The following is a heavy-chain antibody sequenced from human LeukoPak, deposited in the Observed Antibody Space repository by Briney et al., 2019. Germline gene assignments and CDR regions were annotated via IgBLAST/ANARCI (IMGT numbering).Heavy chain of an antibody. J-gene: IGHJ5*02. CDR3: ARNVVVPAATILNWFDP. Sequence: SETLSLTCTVSGGSISSYYWSWIRQPAGKGLEWIGRIYTSGSTNYNPSLKSRVTMSLDTSKNQFSLKLSSVTAADTAVYYCARNVVVPAATILNWFDPRGQGTLVTVSS. V-gene: IGHV4-4*07. D-gene: IGHD2-2*01. CDR2: IYTSGST. CDR1: GGSISSYY.